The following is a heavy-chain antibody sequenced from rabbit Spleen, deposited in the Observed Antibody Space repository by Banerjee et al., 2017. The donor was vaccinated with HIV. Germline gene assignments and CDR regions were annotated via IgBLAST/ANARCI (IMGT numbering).Heavy chain of an antibody. CDR2: IGAGSSGGT. CDR1: GFSFSSSYW. V-gene: IGHV1S45*01. CDR3: ARDGAGGSYFAL. J-gene: IGHJ4*01. D-gene: IGHD8-1*01. Sequence: QEQLKESGGGLVQPGGSLKLSCKASGFSFSSSYWICWVRQAPGKGLEWIACIGAGSSGGTYYASWAKGRFTISKPSSTTVTLQMTSLTAADTATYFCARDGAGGSYFALWGPGTLVTVS.